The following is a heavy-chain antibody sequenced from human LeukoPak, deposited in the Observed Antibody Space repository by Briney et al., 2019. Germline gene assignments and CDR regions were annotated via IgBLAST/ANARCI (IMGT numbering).Heavy chain of an antibody. J-gene: IGHJ4*02. CDR3: ARESYYDSSGYYYNFDY. CDR1: GGSISSSSYY. V-gene: IGHV4-39*02. CDR2: IYYSGST. D-gene: IGHD3-22*01. Sequence: PSETLSLTCTVSGGSISSSSYYWGWIRQPPGKGLEWIGSIYYSGSTYYNPSLKSRVTLSVDTSKNQFSLKLSSVTAADTAVYYCARESYYDSSGYYYNFDYWGQGTLVTVSS.